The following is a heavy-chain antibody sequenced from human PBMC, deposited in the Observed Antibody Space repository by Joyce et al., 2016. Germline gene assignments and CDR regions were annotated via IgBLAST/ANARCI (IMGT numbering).Heavy chain of an antibody. CDR3: ARGGPSDAFDV. CDR2: IYSNGIT. CDR1: GGSMINQY. Sequence: QVQMQESGPGLVKPSETLSLTCSVSGGSMINQYWSWIRQPPGKGLEWIGYIYSNGITNSDPSLKSRVAMLVDTSKNQFSLSLSSVTVADTAVYYCARGGPSDAFDVRGQGTMIAVSS. J-gene: IGHJ3*01. V-gene: IGHV4-59*11.